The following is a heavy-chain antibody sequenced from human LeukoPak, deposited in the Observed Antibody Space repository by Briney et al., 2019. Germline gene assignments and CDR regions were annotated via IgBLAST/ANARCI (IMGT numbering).Heavy chain of an antibody. CDR2: ISSSGSTI. D-gene: IGHD3-9*01. V-gene: IGHV3-11*04. CDR1: GFTFSDYY. CDR3: AREDPIILTGYPDY. Sequence: PGGSLRLSCAASGFTFSDYYMSWIRQAPGKGLEWVSYISSSGSTIYYADSVKGRFTISRDNAKNSLYLQMNGLRAEDTAVYYCAREDPIILTGYPDYWGQGTLVTVSS. J-gene: IGHJ4*02.